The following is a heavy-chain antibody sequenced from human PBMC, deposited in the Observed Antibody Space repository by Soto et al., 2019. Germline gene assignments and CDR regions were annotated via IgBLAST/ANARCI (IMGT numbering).Heavy chain of an antibody. D-gene: IGHD6-13*01. V-gene: IGHV1-18*01. CDR3: ARVDDSTTWSWIDS. J-gene: IGHJ4*02. CDR1: GYTFTSYG. Sequence: GASVKVSCKASGYTFTSYGISWVRQAPGQGLEWMGWISAYNGNTNYAQKLQGRVTMTTDTSTSTAYMELRSLRSDDTAVYYCARVDDSTTWSWIDSWAQETLVTVSS. CDR2: ISAYNGNT.